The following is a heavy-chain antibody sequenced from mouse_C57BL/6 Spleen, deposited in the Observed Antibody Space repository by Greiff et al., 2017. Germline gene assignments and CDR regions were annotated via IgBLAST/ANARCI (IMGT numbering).Heavy chain of an antibody. Sequence: QVQLKQPGAELVMPGASVKLSCKASGYTFTSYWMHWVKQRPGQGLEWIGEIDPSDSYTNYNEKFKGQFTLTVDKSSSTAYMQLSSLTSEDAAVYYCARRRSYGFAYWGQGTLVTVSA. CDR3: ARRRSYGFAY. D-gene: IGHD1-1*01. CDR2: IDPSDSYT. J-gene: IGHJ3*01. CDR1: GYTFTSYW. V-gene: IGHV1-69*01.